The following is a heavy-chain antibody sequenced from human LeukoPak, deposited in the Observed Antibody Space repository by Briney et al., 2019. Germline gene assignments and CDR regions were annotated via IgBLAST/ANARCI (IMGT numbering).Heavy chain of an antibody. CDR1: GFTLSDYH. Sequence: GGSLRLSCAASGFTLSDYHMNWVRQAPGKGLEWVSGISDSGGYTYYADSVKGRFTISRDNSKNTLYLHMNSLRAEDTAVYYCAKLGNFASGSYSDWGQGTLVTVSS. V-gene: IGHV3-23*01. CDR3: AKLGNFASGSYSD. D-gene: IGHD3-10*01. J-gene: IGHJ4*02. CDR2: ISDSGGYT.